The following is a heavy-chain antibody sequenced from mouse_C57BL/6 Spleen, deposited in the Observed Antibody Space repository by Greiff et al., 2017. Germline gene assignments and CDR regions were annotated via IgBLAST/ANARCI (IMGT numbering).Heavy chain of an antibody. J-gene: IGHJ4*01. V-gene: IGHV1-81*01. Sequence: VKLMESGAELARPGASVKLSCKASGYTFTSYGISWVKQRTGQGLEWIGEIYPRSGNTYYNEKFKGKATLTADKSSSTAYMELRSLTSEDSAVYFCAREDGNSGYYAMDYWGQGTSVTVSS. D-gene: IGHD2-1*01. CDR3: AREDGNSGYYAMDY. CDR1: GYTFTSYG. CDR2: IYPRSGNT.